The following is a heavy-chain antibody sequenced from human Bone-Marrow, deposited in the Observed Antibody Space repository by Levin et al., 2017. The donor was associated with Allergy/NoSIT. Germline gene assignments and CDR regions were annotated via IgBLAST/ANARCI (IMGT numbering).Heavy chain of an antibody. D-gene: IGHD2-2*03. CDR3: SATWMS. V-gene: IGHV3-15*01. J-gene: IGHJ4*02. CDR1: GLNFSDAW. CDR2: IKDKSDGETA. Sequence: PGGSLRLSCAGSGLNFSDAWMSWVRQAPGKGLEWVGRIKDKSDGETADYAAPVKGRFTMSRDDSKNLVFLQMSNLKIEDTAVYFCSATWMSWGQGTLVTVSS.